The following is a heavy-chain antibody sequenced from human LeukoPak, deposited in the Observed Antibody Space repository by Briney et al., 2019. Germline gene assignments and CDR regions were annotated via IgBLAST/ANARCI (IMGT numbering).Heavy chain of an antibody. CDR3: AKRGVVIRVILVGFHKEAYYFDS. CDR2: MSGGGGGT. CDR1: GITLSNYG. J-gene: IGHJ4*02. Sequence: PGGSLRLSCAVSGITLSNYGMSWVRQASGKGLEWVAGMSGGGGGTSYADSVKGRFTISRDNPKNTLYLQMNNLRAEDTAVYFCAKRGVVIRVILVGFHKEAYYFDSWGQGALVTVSS. D-gene: IGHD3-22*01. V-gene: IGHV3-23*01.